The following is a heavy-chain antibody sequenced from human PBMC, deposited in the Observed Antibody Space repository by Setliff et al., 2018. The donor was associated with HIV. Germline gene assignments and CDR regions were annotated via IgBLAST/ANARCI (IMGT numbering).Heavy chain of an antibody. J-gene: IGHJ4*02. Sequence: SETLSLTCAVSGGSISSSNWWSWVRQPPGKGLEWIGYIYYTGITDYNPSLEGRLTISVDTSKNQVSLKLKSVTTADTAVYYCARELYGGNSRPFDYWGQGALVTVSS. CDR3: ARELYGGNSRPFDY. CDR2: IYYTGIT. D-gene: IGHD1-26*01. V-gene: IGHV4-4*02. CDR1: GGSISSSNW.